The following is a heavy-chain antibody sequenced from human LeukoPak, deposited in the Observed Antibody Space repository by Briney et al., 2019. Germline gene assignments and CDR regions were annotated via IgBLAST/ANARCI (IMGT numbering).Heavy chain of an antibody. CDR1: GYSISRGSD. D-gene: IGHD2-21*02. J-gene: IGHJ4*02. CDR2: IYLGGST. Sequence: SETLSLTCTLSGYSISRGSDWGWIRQAPGKGLEWVWRIYLGGSTYYNPSLRSRVIVSVDTSKNHFSLKMSSVTAADTAVYYCARDLASCAGDCYSDGFDYWGQGTLVTVSS. V-gene: IGHV4-38-2*02. CDR3: ARDLASCAGDCYSDGFDY.